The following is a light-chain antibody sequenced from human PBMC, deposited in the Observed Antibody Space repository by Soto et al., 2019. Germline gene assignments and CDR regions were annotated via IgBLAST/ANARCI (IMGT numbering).Light chain of an antibody. CDR3: QQSYNTPPVT. CDR2: AAS. J-gene: IGKJ4*01. V-gene: IGKV1-39*01. Sequence: DIQMTQSPSSLSASVGDRVTITCRASQSISNNLNWYQHKPGKAPKLLIYAASNLHSGVPSRFSGSGSGTDFTLTVSSLQPEDFATYYCQQSYNTPPVTFGGGTKVEIK. CDR1: QSISNN.